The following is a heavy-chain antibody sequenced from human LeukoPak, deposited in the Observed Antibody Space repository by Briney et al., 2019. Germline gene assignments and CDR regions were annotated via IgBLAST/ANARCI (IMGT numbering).Heavy chain of an antibody. CDR2: ISGSGGST. CDR1: GFTFSSYG. Sequence: PGGTLRLSCAASGFTFSSYGMSWVRQAPGKGLEWVSAISGSGGSTYYADSVKGRFTISRDNSKNTLYLQMNSLRAEGTAVYYCAKLAPNLWFGELHYYYYYMDVWGKGTTVTISS. V-gene: IGHV3-23*01. D-gene: IGHD3-10*01. J-gene: IGHJ6*03. CDR3: AKLAPNLWFGELHYYYYYMDV.